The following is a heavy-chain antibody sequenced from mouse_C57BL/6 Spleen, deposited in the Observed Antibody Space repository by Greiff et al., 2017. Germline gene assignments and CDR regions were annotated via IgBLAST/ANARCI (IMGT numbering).Heavy chain of an antibody. CDR3: TRDLIYYSYY. Sequence: VQLVESGAELVRPGASVTLSCKASGYTFTDYEMHWVKQTPVHGLEWIGAIDPETGGTAYNQKFKGKAILTADKSSSTAYMELRSLTSEDSAVYYCTRDLIYYSYYWGQGTTLTVSS. D-gene: IGHD1-1*01. CDR2: IDPETGGT. CDR1: GYTFTDYE. J-gene: IGHJ2*01. V-gene: IGHV1-15*01.